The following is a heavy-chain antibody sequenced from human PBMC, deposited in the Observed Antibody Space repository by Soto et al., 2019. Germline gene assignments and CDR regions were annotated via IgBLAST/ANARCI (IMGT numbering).Heavy chain of an antibody. J-gene: IGHJ4*02. Sequence: QVQLVQSGAEVKKPGSSVKVSCKASGGTFSSYAISWVRQAPGQGLEWMGGIIPIFGTANYAQKFQGRVTITADESTSTAYIELSSLRSEDTAVYYCVTSVVIMYYFDYWGQGTLVTVSS. CDR3: VTSVVIMYYFDY. V-gene: IGHV1-69*01. CDR1: GGTFSSYA. CDR2: IIPIFGTA. D-gene: IGHD3-3*01.